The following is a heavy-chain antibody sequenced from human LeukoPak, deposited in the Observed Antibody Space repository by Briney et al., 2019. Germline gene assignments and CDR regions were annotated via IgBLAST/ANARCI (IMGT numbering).Heavy chain of an antibody. Sequence: PGGSLRLSCAASGFTVSSNYMSWVRQAPGKGLEWVSVIYSGGSTYYADSVKGRFTISRDNSKNTLYLQMNSLRAEDTAVYYCARAHPGYSYGLYYFDYWGQGTLVTVSS. CDR3: ARAHPGYSYGLYYFDY. CDR1: GFTVSSNY. D-gene: IGHD5-18*01. V-gene: IGHV3-66*01. J-gene: IGHJ4*02. CDR2: IYSGGST.